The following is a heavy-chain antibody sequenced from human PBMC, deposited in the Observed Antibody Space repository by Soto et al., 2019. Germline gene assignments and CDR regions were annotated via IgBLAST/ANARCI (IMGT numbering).Heavy chain of an antibody. D-gene: IGHD3-22*01. CDR3: ARDLIVDGPDNYAMDV. V-gene: IGHV1-24*01. Sequence: GASVKVSCKVSGNTLTDISMHWVRQAPGKGLEWMGGFDPEDGETIYAQKFQGRVTMTRDTSPTTAYMQLNRLRSDDSAVYYCARDLIVDGPDNYAMDVWGQGTTVTVSS. CDR2: FDPEDGET. J-gene: IGHJ6*02. CDR1: GNTLTDIS.